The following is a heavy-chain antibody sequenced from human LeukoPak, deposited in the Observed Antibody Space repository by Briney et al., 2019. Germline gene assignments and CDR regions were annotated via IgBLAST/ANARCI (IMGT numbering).Heavy chain of an antibody. V-gene: IGHV3-23*01. J-gene: IGHJ4*02. Sequence: PGGSLRLSCAASGFTFSSYAMSWVRQAPEKGLEWVSTISGSGGGTYYADSVKGRFTISRDNSKNTLYLQMNSLRAEDTAVYYCAKSPRGGNTDTEDYWGQGTLVTVSS. CDR2: ISGSGGGT. CDR1: GFTFSSYA. D-gene: IGHD4-23*01. CDR3: AKSPRGGNTDTEDY.